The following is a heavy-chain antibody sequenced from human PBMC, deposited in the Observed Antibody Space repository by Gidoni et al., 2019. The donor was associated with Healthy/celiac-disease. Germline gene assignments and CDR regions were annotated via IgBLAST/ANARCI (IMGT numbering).Heavy chain of an antibody. Sequence: QVQLVQSGAEVKKPGSSVKVSCKASGGTFSSYAISWVRQAPGQGLEWMGGIIPIVGTANYAQKFQGRVTITADESTSTAYMELSSLRSEDTAVYYCARGDYDFWSGPTPYYYYGMDVWGQGTTVTVSS. J-gene: IGHJ6*02. V-gene: IGHV1-69*01. CDR1: GGTFSSYA. D-gene: IGHD3-3*01. CDR3: ARGDYDFWSGPTPYYYYGMDV. CDR2: IIPIVGTA.